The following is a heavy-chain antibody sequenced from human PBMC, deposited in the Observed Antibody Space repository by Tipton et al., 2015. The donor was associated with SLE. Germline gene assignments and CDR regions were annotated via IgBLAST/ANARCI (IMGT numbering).Heavy chain of an antibody. V-gene: IGHV3-30*02. D-gene: IGHD6-6*01. Sequence: SLRLSCAASGFTFSSYGMHWVRQAPGKGLEWVAFIRYDGSNKYYADSVKGRFTISRGNSKNTLYLQMNSLRAEDTAVYYCAEDLEYSSRRYYGMDVWGQGTTVTVSS. J-gene: IGHJ6*02. CDR2: IRYDGSNK. CDR3: AEDLEYSSRRYYGMDV. CDR1: GFTFSSYG.